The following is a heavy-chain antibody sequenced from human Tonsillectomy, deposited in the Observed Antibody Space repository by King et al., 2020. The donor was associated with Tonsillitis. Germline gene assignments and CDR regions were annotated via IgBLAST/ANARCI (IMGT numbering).Heavy chain of an antibody. CDR3: ARDAAPHSSGYHSYAFDI. V-gene: IGHV3-13*01. Sequence: VQLVESGGGLVQPGGSLRLSCAASGFTFSSYDMHWVRQATGKGLEWVSAIGTAGDTYYPGSVKGRFTISRENAKNSLYLQMNSLRAGDTAVYSCARDAAPHSSGYHSYAFDIWGQGTMVTVSS. CDR1: GFTFSSYD. J-gene: IGHJ3*02. CDR2: IGTAGDT. D-gene: IGHD3-22*01.